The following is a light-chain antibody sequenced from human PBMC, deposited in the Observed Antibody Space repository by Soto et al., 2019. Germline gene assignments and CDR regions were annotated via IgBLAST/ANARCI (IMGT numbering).Light chain of an antibody. V-gene: IGKV3-20*01. CDR2: GVS. CDR3: KQYGGAPPHT. CDR1: QSITKNY. Sequence: EIVLTQSPGTLSLSPGDRATLSCRASQSITKNYLAWYQQKPGQAPRPLIYGVSSRATGIPDRLSGSGSGTDFTLTISRLESEDFAVYYCKQYGGAPPHTFGQWTKLE. J-gene: IGKJ2*01.